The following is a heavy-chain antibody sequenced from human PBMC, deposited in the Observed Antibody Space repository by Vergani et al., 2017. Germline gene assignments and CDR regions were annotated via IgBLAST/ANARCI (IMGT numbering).Heavy chain of an antibody. Sequence: VQLVQSGAEVKKPGASVKVSCKASGYTFTGYYMHWVRQAPGQGLEWMGWINPNSGGTNYAQKFQGRVTMTRDTSISTAYMELSRLRSDDTAVYYCARERGNDPFPSYYYYYGMDVWGQGTTVTVSS. V-gene: IGHV1-2*02. J-gene: IGHJ6*02. CDR2: INPNSGGT. CDR1: GYTFTGYY. CDR3: ARERGNDPFPSYYYYYGMDV. D-gene: IGHD3-16*01.